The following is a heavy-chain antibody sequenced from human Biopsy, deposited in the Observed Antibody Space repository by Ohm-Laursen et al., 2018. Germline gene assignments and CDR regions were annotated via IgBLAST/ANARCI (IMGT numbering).Heavy chain of an antibody. D-gene: IGHD3-3*01. V-gene: IGHV1-69*17. CDR2: IIALSGLV. CDR1: GGTFSNYA. CDR3: AAPFQYYDSWGGYPPFDH. Sequence: SSVKVSCKASGGTFSNYAISWVRQAPGEGLEWMGGIIALSGLVNYAPKFQGRVSITADKSTTTAYMELSNLNSEDTAVYYCAAPFQYYDSWGGYPPFDHWGQGTLVTVSS. J-gene: IGHJ4*02.